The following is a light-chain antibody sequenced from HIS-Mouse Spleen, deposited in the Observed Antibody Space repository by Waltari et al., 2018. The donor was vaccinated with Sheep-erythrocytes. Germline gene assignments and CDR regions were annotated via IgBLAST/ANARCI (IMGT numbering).Light chain of an antibody. CDR3: CSYAGSYNYV. CDR2: DVS. Sequence: QSALTQPRSVSGSPGQSVTISCTGTSSDVGGYNYVSWYQPHPGKAPKPKIYDVSKRPSGVPDRVSGSKSGNTASLTISGLQAEDEADYYCCSYAGSYNYVFGTGTKVTVL. V-gene: IGLV2-11*01. J-gene: IGLJ1*01. CDR1: SSDVGGYNY.